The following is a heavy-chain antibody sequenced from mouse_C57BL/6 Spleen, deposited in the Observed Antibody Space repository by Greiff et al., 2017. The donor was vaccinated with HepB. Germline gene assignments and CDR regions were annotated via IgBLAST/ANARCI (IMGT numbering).Heavy chain of an antibody. CDR3: ARHDAGDYDYYYAMDY. CDR1: GYTFTEYT. D-gene: IGHD2-4*01. Sequence: VKLMESGAELVKPGASVKLSCKASGYTFTEYTIHWVKQRSGQGLEWIGWFYPGSGSIKYNEKFKDKATLTADKSSSTVYMELSRLTSEDSAVYFCARHDAGDYDYYYAMDYWGQGTSVTVSS. J-gene: IGHJ4*01. CDR2: FYPGSGSI. V-gene: IGHV1-62-2*01.